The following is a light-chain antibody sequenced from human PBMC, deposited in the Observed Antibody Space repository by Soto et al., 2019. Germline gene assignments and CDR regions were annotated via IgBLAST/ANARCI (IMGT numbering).Light chain of an antibody. V-gene: IGKV3-11*01. CDR3: QQRSNA. Sequence: EIVMTQSPVNLSLSPGERATLSCRASEVISTSLAWYQHQPGQAPRLLIYDASNRATGIPARFSGSGSGTDFTLTISSLEPEDFAVYYCQQRSNAFGQGTRLEVK. CDR1: EVISTS. J-gene: IGKJ5*01. CDR2: DAS.